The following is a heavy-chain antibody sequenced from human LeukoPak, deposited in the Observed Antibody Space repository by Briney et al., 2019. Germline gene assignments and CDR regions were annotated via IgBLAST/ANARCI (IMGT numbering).Heavy chain of an antibody. Sequence: PGRSLRLSCAASGFTFSSYGMHWVRQAPGKGLEWVTVIWYDGSNKYYADSVKGRFTISRDNSKNTLYLQMNSLRAEDTAVYYCAREAPYYYDSSGSTRYFDLWGRGTLVTVYS. CDR2: IWYDGSNK. V-gene: IGHV3-33*01. CDR1: GFTFSSYG. J-gene: IGHJ2*01. CDR3: AREAPYYYDSSGSTRYFDL. D-gene: IGHD3-22*01.